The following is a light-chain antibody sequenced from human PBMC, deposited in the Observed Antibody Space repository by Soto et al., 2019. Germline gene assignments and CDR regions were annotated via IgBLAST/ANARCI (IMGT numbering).Light chain of an antibody. Sequence: QSVLTQPPSVSGAPGQRVTISCTGSSSNIGAGYDVHWYQQLPGTAPKLLIYGXXNRPXGXXXRXSGSKSGASASLAITGLQAEDEXXYYCQSYDSSLSGSVFGGGTKLTVL. CDR3: QSYDSSLSGSV. V-gene: IGLV1-40*01. CDR1: SSNIGAGYD. J-gene: IGLJ2*01. CDR2: GXX.